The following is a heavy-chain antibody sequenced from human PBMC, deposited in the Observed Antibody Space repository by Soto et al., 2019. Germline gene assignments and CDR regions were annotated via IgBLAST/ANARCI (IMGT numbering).Heavy chain of an antibody. V-gene: IGHV4-39*01. Sequence: QVQLQESGPGLVKPSETLSLTCTVSNGSISSGSYYWGWVRQPPGKGLEWIASVYHSGTTYHNPSFKSRVTVSVETSKNQFSLDLSSVTAADTAVYYCTRGVITFGRVIFIPGWGQGTLVTVSS. CDR1: NGSISSGSYY. CDR3: TRGVITFGRVIFIPG. D-gene: IGHD3-16*02. CDR2: VYHSGTT. J-gene: IGHJ4*02.